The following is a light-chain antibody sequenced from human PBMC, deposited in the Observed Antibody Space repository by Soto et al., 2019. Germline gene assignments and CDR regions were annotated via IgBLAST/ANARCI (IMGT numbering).Light chain of an antibody. CDR1: QSVRTN. V-gene: IGKV3D-15*01. CDR3: QQYNNWPQT. J-gene: IGKJ1*01. CDR2: YSS. Sequence: EVMMTQFPDTVSVTPGDTVTLSCGASQSVRTNLAWYQQRPGQAPRLLIHYSSTRASDIPARFSGGGSGTEFTLTISSLQSEDFAEYHCQQYNNWPQTFGQGTKV.